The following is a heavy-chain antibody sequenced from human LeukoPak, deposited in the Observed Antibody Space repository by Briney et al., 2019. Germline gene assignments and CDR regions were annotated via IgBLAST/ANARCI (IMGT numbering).Heavy chain of an antibody. CDR2: IYYSGST. J-gene: IGHJ5*02. CDR3: ARLEYYYDSSGSNWFDP. Sequence: SETLSLTCTVSGGSISSYYWSWIRQPPGKGLEWIGYIYYSGSTNYNPSLKSRVTISVDTSKNQFSLKLSSVTAADTAVYYCARLEYYYDSSGSNWFDPWGQGTLVTVSS. D-gene: IGHD3-22*01. V-gene: IGHV4-59*01. CDR1: GGSISSYY.